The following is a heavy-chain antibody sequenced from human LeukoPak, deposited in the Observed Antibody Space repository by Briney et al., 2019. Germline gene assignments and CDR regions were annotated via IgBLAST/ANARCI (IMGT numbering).Heavy chain of an antibody. CDR3: ARDRRAAAGAIDY. Sequence: SVKVSCKASGYTFNGYYMHWVRQAPGQGLEWMGGNIPIFGTANYAQKFQGRVTITADKSTSTAYMELSSLRSDYTAVYYCARDRRAAAGAIDYWGQGTLVTVSS. CDR2: NIPIFGTA. J-gene: IGHJ4*02. D-gene: IGHD6-13*01. V-gene: IGHV1-69*06. CDR1: GYTFNGYY.